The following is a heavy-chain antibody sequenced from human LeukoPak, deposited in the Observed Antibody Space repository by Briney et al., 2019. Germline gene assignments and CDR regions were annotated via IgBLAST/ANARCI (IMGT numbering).Heavy chain of an antibody. D-gene: IGHD6-13*01. CDR1: GFIVSSNY. CDR3: ARAATLAGPFDY. CDR2: IYSGGST. Sequence: QPGGSLGLSCAASGFIVSSNYMSWVRQAPGKGLEWVSTIYSGGSTYYADSVKGRFTISRDNSQNTLYLQMNSLRAEDTALYYCARAATLAGPFDYWGQGTLVTVSA. J-gene: IGHJ4*02. V-gene: IGHV3-53*01.